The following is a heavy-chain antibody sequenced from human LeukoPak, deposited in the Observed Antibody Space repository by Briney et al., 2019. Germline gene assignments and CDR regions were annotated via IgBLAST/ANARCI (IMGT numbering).Heavy chain of an antibody. CDR2: IYSGGST. J-gene: IGHJ2*01. Sequence: GGPLRLSCAASGFTVSSNHMSWVRQAPGKGLEWVSVIYSGGSTYYADSVKGRFTISRDNSKNTLYLQMTSLRADDTAVYYCARDRRFCSGGSCPYWYFDLWGRGTLVTVSS. CDR3: ARDRRFCSGGSCPYWYFDL. D-gene: IGHD2-15*01. CDR1: GFTVSSNH. V-gene: IGHV3-53*01.